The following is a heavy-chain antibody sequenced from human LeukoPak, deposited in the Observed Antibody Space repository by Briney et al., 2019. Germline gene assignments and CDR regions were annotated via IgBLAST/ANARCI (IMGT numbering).Heavy chain of an antibody. CDR1: GGSLSSGSYY. Sequence: SETLSLTCNVSGGSLSSGSYYWAWIRQPPGKGLEWIANIYYSGSTQHNPSLKSRVTISVDTSKNQFSLKLSFVTAADTAVYHCAKNGQSGFSFDPWGQGSLVTVSS. V-gene: IGHV4-39*07. J-gene: IGHJ5*02. CDR3: AKNGQSGFSFDP. D-gene: IGHD3-3*01. CDR2: IYYSGST.